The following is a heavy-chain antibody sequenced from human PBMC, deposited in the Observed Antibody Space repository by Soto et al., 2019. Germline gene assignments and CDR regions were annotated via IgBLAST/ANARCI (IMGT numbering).Heavy chain of an antibody. V-gene: IGHV1-2*02. CDR3: ARDSQNDY. Sequence: GASVKVSCKASGYTFTGYYIHWVRQAPGQGLEWMGWINPNGGVTSYAQKFQGRVTLTSDTSISTVYMDLSGLRSDDTAVYYCARDSQNDYWGQGTLVTVSS. J-gene: IGHJ4*02. CDR2: INPNGGVT. CDR1: GYTFTGYY.